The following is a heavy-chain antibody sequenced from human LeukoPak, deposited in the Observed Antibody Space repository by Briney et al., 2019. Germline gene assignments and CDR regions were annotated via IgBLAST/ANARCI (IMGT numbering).Heavy chain of an antibody. CDR1: GFTFSSYS. D-gene: IGHD3-22*01. J-gene: IGHJ4*02. CDR2: VSSSSSTI. Sequence: GGSLRLSCAASGFTFSSYSMNWVRQAPGKGLEWVSYVSSSSSTIYYADSVKGRFTISRDNAKNSLYLQMNSLRAEDTAAYYCVTMSRGASGYYYWGQGTLVTVSS. V-gene: IGHV3-48*01. CDR3: VTMSRGASGYYY.